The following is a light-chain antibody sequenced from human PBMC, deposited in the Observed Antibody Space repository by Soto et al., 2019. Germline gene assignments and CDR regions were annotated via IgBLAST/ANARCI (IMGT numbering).Light chain of an antibody. CDR1: SSNIGGNA. CDR2: THN. CDR3: ATWDVRLNGWV. Sequence: QSVLTQPPSVSGTPGQRVTNSCSGGSSNIGGNAVNWYQQLPGAAPKLLLYTHNQRPSGVPDRFSGSKSGTSASLAISGLQSEDEADYYCATWDVRLNGWVFGGGTKLTVL. V-gene: IGLV1-44*01. J-gene: IGLJ3*02.